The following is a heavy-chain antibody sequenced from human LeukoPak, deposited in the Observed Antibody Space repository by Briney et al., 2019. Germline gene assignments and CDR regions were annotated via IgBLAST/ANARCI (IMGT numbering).Heavy chain of an antibody. V-gene: IGHV4-59*08. Sequence: SETLSLTCAVYGGSFSGYYWSWIRQPPGKGLEWIGYIYYSGSTNYNPSLKSRVTISVDTSKNQFSLKLSSVTAADTAVYYCARLGSGWYPFDYWGQGTLVTVSS. J-gene: IGHJ4*02. CDR2: IYYSGST. D-gene: IGHD6-19*01. CDR3: ARLGSGWYPFDY. CDR1: GGSFSGYY.